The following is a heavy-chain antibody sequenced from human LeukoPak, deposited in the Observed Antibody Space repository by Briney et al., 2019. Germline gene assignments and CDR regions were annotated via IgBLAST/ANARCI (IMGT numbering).Heavy chain of an antibody. D-gene: IGHD3-22*01. V-gene: IGHV3-21*01. CDR3: VRLRRNSDSSGYHYYYDY. CDR2: ITPGSSYI. CDR1: GFTFGDYS. Sequence: PGGSLRLSCAASGFTFGDYSINWVRQAPGKGLEWVSSITPGSSYIYYADSVKGRFTISRDNAKNSLYLQMNSLRAEDTAVYYCVRLRRNSDSSGYHYYYDYWGQGTLVTVSS. J-gene: IGHJ4*02.